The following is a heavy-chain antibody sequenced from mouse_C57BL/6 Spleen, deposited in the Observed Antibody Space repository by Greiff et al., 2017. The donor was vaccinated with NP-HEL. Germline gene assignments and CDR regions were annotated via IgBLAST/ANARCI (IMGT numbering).Heavy chain of an antibody. CDR1: GYAFTNYL. CDR3: ARKYYGSTPFAY. D-gene: IGHD1-1*01. J-gene: IGHJ3*01. V-gene: IGHV1-54*01. Sequence: VQLQQSGAELVRPGTSVKVSCKASGYAFTNYLIEWVKQRPGQGLEWIGVINPRSGGTNYNEKFKGKATLTADKSSSTAYMQLSSLTSEDSAVYFCARKYYGSTPFAYWGQGTLVTVSA. CDR2: INPRSGGT.